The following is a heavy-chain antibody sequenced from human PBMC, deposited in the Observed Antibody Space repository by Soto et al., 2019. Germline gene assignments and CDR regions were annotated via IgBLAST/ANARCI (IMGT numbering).Heavy chain of an antibody. D-gene: IGHD1-7*01. CDR1: GSIFSGYG. V-gene: IGHV3-33*01. CDR3: TRDGIGGTVFRGFFDY. J-gene: IGHJ4*02. CDR2: IWYDGSNK. Sequence: QEHLVQSGGGVVQPGRSLRLSCAASGSIFSGYGMHWVRQAPGKGLEWVAVIWYDGSNKYYADSVKGRFTISRDNSKNMLYLQMDSLRDEDTAVYYCTRDGIGGTVFRGFFDYWGQGTLVTVSS.